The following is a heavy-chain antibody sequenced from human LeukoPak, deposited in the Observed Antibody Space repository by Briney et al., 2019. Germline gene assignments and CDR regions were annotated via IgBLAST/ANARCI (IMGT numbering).Heavy chain of an antibody. CDR2: INHSGST. CDR1: GGSLSGYY. J-gene: IGHJ5*02. D-gene: IGHD2-2*01. V-gene: IGHV4-34*01. Sequence: SETLSLTCAVYGGSLSGYYWSWIRQPPGKGLEWIGEINHSGSTNYNPSLKSRVTISVDTSKNQFSLKLSSVTAADTAVYYCARGTDIVVVPAAPRGGWFDPWGQGTLVTVSS. CDR3: ARGTDIVVVPAAPRGGWFDP.